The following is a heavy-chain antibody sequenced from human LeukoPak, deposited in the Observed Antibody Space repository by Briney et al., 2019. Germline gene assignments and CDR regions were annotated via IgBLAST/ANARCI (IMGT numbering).Heavy chain of an antibody. V-gene: IGHV3-7*01. CDR3: ARDPVEWELLLDY. Sequence: SGGSLRLSRAASRFTFSSYWMGWVRQAPGKRLEWVANMNIDGSEKYYADSAKGRFTISRDNARNSVYLQMNSLRVEDTAVYYCARDPVEWELLLDYWGQGTLVTVSS. D-gene: IGHD1-26*01. J-gene: IGHJ4*02. CDR2: MNIDGSEK. CDR1: RFTFSSYW.